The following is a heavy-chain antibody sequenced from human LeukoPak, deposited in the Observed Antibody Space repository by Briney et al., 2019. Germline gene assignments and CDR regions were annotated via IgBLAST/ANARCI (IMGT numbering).Heavy chain of an antibody. D-gene: IGHD3-3*01. CDR3: ARDFWSGYYTED. J-gene: IGHJ4*02. V-gene: IGHV3-48*04. CDR1: GLIFSTYA. CDR2: ISGSSSGSTSII. Sequence: PGGSLRLSCAFSGLIFSTYAMKWVRQAPGKGLEWISDISGSSSGSTSIIHYADSVKGRFTISRDNAKNSLHLQMDSLSAEDTAVYYCARDFWSGYYTEDWGQGALVIVSS.